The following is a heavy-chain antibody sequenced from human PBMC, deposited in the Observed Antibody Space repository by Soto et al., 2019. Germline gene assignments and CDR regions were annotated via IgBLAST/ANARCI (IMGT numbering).Heavy chain of an antibody. CDR2: IYYSGST. D-gene: IGHD2-21*01. CDR1: GGSSSSGGYY. V-gene: IGHV4-31*03. CDR3: ARDHIAEGWFDP. Sequence: SETRCVTFSVAGGSSSSGGYYWSWIRQHPGKGLEWIGYIYYSGSTYYNPSLKSRVTISVDTSKNQFSLKLSSVTAADTAVYYCARDHIAEGWFDPWGQGTLVTLSS. J-gene: IGHJ5*02.